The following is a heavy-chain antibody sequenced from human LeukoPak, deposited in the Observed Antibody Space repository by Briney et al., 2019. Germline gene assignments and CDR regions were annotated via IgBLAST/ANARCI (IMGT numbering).Heavy chain of an antibody. CDR3: ARHGDATLDLEAWLDP. Sequence: PSETLSLTCTVSGGSISSYYWSWIRQPPGKGLEWIGYIYYSGSTNYNPSLKSRVTISVDTSKNQFSLKLSSVTAADTAVYYCARHGDATLDLEAWLDPWGQGTLVTVSS. D-gene: IGHD4-17*01. J-gene: IGHJ5*02. V-gene: IGHV4-59*08. CDR1: GGSISSYY. CDR2: IYYSGST.